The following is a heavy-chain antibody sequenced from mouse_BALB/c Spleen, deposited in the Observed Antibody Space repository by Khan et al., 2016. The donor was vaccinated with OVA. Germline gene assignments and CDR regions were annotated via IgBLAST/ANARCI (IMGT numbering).Heavy chain of an antibody. V-gene: IGHV5-15*02. Sequence: EVELVESGGGLVQPGGSRKLSCAASGFTFIDYGMAWVRQTPGKGPEWIAFISSVAYSIYYADTVTGRFTISRENAKNTLYLEMSGLRSDDTARYYCARGGFAYWGQGTLVTVSA. CDR1: GFTFIDYG. CDR3: ARGGFAY. J-gene: IGHJ3*01. CDR2: ISSVAYSI.